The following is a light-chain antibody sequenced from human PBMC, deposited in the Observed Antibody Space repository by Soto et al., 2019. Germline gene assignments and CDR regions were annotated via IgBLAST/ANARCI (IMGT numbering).Light chain of an antibody. J-gene: IGLJ2*01. CDR2: GNS. CDR3: QSYDSSLSGPYVV. CDR1: SSNIGAGYD. Sequence: QSVLTQPLSVSGAPGQRVTISCTGSSSNIGAGYDVHWYQQLPGTAPKLLIYGNSNRPSGVPDRFSGSKSGTSASLAITGLQAEDEADYYCQSYDSSLSGPYVVFGGGTKVTVL. V-gene: IGLV1-40*01.